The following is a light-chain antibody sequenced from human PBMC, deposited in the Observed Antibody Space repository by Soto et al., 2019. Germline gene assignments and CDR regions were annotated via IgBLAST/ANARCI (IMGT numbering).Light chain of an antibody. CDR3: SSYTSTSTLHYV. J-gene: IGLJ1*01. CDR1: SSDVGDYTY. V-gene: IGLV2-8*01. Sequence: QSVLTQPPSASGSPGQSFTISCTGTSSDVGDYTYVSWDQEHPGKDPKVLMYEVNKRPSGVPERFSASKSDNTASLTVSGLQAEDEADYFCSSYTSTSTLHYVFGTGTKVTVL. CDR2: EVN.